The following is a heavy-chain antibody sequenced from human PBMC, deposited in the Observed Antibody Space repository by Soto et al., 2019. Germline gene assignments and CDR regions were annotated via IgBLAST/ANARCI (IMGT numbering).Heavy chain of an antibody. CDR1: GFSLSTSGVG. Sequence: QITLKESGPTLVKPTQTLTLTCTFAGFSLSTSGVGVVWIRQPPGKALEWLALIYWDDDKRYSPSLKSRLTITKDTSKNHVVLTLTNMDPVDTATYCCANSRMGNWCDPWGQGTLVTVSS. V-gene: IGHV2-5*02. J-gene: IGHJ5*02. CDR3: ANSRMGNWCDP. D-gene: IGHD2-8*01. CDR2: IYWDDDK.